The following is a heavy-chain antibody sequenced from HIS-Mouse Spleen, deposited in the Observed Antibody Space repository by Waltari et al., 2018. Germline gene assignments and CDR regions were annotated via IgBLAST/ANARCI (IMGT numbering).Heavy chain of an antibody. CDR1: GGSISSSSYY. CDR3: AREIPYSSSWYDWYFDL. V-gene: IGHV4-39*07. D-gene: IGHD6-13*01. J-gene: IGHJ2*01. Sequence: QLQLQESGPGLVKPSETLSLTCTVSGGSISSSSYYWGWIRQPPGKGLEWIWSIYYSGRTYYNPSLQSRVTISVDTSKNQFSLKLSSVTAADTAVYYCAREIPYSSSWYDWYFDLWGRGTLVTVSS. CDR2: IYYSGRT.